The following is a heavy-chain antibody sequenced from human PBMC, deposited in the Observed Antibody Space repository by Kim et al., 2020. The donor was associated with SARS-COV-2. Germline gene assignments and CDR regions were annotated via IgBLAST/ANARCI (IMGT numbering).Heavy chain of an antibody. D-gene: IGHD3-10*01. V-gene: IGHV5-51*01. J-gene: IGHJ5*02. CDR3: ARSGPGVRGAKRLPFDP. CDR2: IYPGDSDT. CDR1: GYSFTSYW. Sequence: GESLTISCKGSGYSFTSYWIGWVRQMPGKGLEWMGIIYPGDSDTRYSPSFQGQVTISADKSISTAYLQWSSLKASDTAMYYCARSGPGVRGAKRLPFDPWGQGTLVTVSS.